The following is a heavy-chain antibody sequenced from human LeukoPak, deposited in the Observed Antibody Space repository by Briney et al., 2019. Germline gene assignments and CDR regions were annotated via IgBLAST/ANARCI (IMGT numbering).Heavy chain of an antibody. CDR1: GFTFDDYA. Sequence: GRSLRLSCEASGFTFDDYATPWVRQAPGKGLEWVSGISWNSGSIGYADSVKGRLTISRDNAKNSLYLQMNSLRAEDMALYYCAKDVGGERPGYYCDYWGQGTLVTVSS. V-gene: IGHV3-9*03. CDR3: AKDVGGERPGYYCDY. D-gene: IGHD3-16*01. J-gene: IGHJ4*02. CDR2: ISWNSGSI.